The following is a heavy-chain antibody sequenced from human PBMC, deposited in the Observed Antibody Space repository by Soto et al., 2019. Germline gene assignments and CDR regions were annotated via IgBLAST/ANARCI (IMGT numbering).Heavy chain of an antibody. D-gene: IGHD2-2*01. CDR2: IIPIPGTA. Sequence: QVQLVQSGAEVKKPGSSVKVSCKASGGTFGSYAISWVRQAPGQGLEWMGGIIPIPGTANYAQKFQGRVPMAAYESTSTAYMELSSLRSEDTAVYYCARSQGSSTSLEIYYYYYYGMDVWGQGTTVTVSS. J-gene: IGHJ6*02. CDR3: ARSQGSSTSLEIYYYYYYGMDV. V-gene: IGHV1-69*01. CDR1: GGTFGSYA.